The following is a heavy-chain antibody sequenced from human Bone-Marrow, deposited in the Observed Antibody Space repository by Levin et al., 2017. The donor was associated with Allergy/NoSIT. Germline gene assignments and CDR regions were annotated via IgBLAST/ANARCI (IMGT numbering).Heavy chain of an antibody. V-gene: IGHV3-11*01. Sequence: NSGGSLRLSCAASGFTFSDYYMSWIRQAPGKGLEWISYISHSGSTRQYVDSVKGRFTISRDNAKESLFLEMNSLRAEDTAVYYCARLGYCSSANCKGDWFDPWGQGTLVTVSS. CDR3: ARLGYCSSANCKGDWFDP. CDR1: GFTFSDYY. D-gene: IGHD2-2*01. J-gene: IGHJ5*02. CDR2: ISHSGSTR.